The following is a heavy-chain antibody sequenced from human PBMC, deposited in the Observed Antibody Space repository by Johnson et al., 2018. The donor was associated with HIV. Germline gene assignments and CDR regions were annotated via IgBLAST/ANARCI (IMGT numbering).Heavy chain of an antibody. CDR2: ISYDGSNK. CDR3: ARSLKWELGLPDWDAFDI. CDR1: GFTFSSYG. V-gene: IGHV3-33*05. D-gene: IGHD1-26*01. Sequence: QVHLVESGGGVVQPGGSLRLSCAASGFTFSSYGMHWVRQAPGKGLEWVAVISYDGSNKYYADSVKGRFTISRDNSKNTLYLQMNSLGAEDTAFYFCARSLKWELGLPDWDAFDIWGQGTMVTVSS. J-gene: IGHJ3*02.